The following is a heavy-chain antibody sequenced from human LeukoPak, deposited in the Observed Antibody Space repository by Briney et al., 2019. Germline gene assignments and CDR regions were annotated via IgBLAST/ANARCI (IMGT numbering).Heavy chain of an antibody. Sequence: SETLSLTCTVSGGSISSYYWSWIRQPPGKGLEWIGYIYYSGSTNYNPSLKSRVTISVDTSKNQFSLKLSSATAADTAVYYCARVQWLDYYGMDVWGQGTTVTVSS. CDR2: IYYSGST. D-gene: IGHD6-19*01. J-gene: IGHJ6*02. CDR3: ARVQWLDYYGMDV. V-gene: IGHV4-59*01. CDR1: GGSISSYY.